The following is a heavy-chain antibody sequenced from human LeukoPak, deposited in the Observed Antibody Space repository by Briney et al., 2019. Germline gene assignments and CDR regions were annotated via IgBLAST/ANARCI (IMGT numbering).Heavy chain of an antibody. Sequence: ASVKVSCKASGYTLTGYYIHWVRQAPGQGLEWMGWINPNSGDTNYAQKFQTRVTMTRDTSISIAYMDLSRLTSDDTAVYYCVREYAGTTTNWLDPWGQGTLVTVSS. V-gene: IGHV1-2*02. D-gene: IGHD1-26*01. CDR1: GYTLTGYY. CDR2: INPNSGDT. J-gene: IGHJ5*02. CDR3: VREYAGTTTNWLDP.